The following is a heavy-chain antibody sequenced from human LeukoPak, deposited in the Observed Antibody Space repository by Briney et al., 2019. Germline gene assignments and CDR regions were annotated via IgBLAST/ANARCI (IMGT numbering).Heavy chain of an antibody. CDR3: ARVATFPISSSWGTGFDP. V-gene: IGHV4-61*02. CDR2: IYTSGIT. D-gene: IGHD6-13*01. CDR1: GDAIKSGRYY. Sequence: PSETLSLTCTVSGDAIKSGRYYWSWIRQPAGKGLEWIGRIYTSGITNYNPSLKSRVTISVDTSKNQFSLKLSSVTAADTAVYYCARVATFPISSSWGTGFDPWGQGTLVTVSS. J-gene: IGHJ5*02.